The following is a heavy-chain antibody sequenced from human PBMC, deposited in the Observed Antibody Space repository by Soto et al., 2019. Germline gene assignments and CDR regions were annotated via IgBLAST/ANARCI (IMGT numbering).Heavy chain of an antibody. D-gene: IGHD2-8*02. V-gene: IGHV5-51*01. CDR3: ARYVVHAYGPHPDVYSFSRRGSFD. Sequence: EQSRKICCKGSAYIFSNYWIGLLRQMPGKGLEWMGIIYPADSDTRYSPSFQGQVTFSADKAISTAYLQWSSLKASGSAMYFCARYVVHAYGPHPDVYSFSRRGSFD. J-gene: IGHJ5*02. CDR2: IYPADSDT. CDR1: AYIFSNYW.